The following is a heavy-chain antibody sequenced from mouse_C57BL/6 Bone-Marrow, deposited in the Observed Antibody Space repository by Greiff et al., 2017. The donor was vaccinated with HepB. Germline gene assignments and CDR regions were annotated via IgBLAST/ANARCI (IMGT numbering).Heavy chain of an antibody. J-gene: IGHJ1*03. CDR1: GYTFTSYW. V-gene: IGHV1-55*01. Sequence: QVQLQQSGAELVKPGASVKMSCTASGYTFTSYWITWVKQRPGQGLEWIGDIYPGSGSTNYNEKFKSKATLTVDTSSSTAYMQLSSLTSEETAVYYCARGYYYGSSFWDFGVWGTGTTVTVAT. CDR3: ARGYYYGSSFWDFGV. CDR2: IYPGSGST. D-gene: IGHD1-1*01.